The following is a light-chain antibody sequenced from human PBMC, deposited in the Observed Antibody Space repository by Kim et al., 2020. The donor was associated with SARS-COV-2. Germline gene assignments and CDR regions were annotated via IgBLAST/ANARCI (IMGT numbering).Light chain of an antibody. V-gene: IGLV4-69*01. Sequence: SVKLPCTLSSGHSSYAISWHQQQPEKGPRYLMKLNSDGSHSKGDGIPDRFSGSSSGAERYLTISSLQSEDEADYYCQTWGTGTWVFGGGTQLTVL. CDR2: LNSDGSH. CDR3: QTWGTGTWV. CDR1: SGHSSYA. J-gene: IGLJ3*02.